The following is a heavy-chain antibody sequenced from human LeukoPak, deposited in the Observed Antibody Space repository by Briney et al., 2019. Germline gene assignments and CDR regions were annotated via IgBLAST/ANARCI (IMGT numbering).Heavy chain of an antibody. D-gene: IGHD3-22*01. CDR2: ISAYNGNT. V-gene: IGHV1-18*01. CDR1: GYTFTSYG. CDR3: ARDQGYYDSSGFDI. Sequence: ASVKVSCKASGYTFTSYGISWVRQAPGQGLEWMGWISAYNGNTNYAQKLQGRVTMTTDTSTSTAHMELRSLRSDDTAVYYCARDQGYYDSSGFDIWGQGTMVTVSS. J-gene: IGHJ3*02.